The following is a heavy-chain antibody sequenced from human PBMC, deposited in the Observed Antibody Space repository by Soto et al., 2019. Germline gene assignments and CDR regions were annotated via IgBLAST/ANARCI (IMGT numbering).Heavy chain of an antibody. Sequence: ETLSLTCTVSGGSISTYHWSWIRQPPGKGLEWIGHVYYSGTTNYNASLKSRVTMSVDTSRNHFSLMLTSVTAADTAVYYCARPSVRGTWGPFDYWGQGTLVTVSS. CDR3: ARPSVRGTWGPFDY. J-gene: IGHJ4*02. D-gene: IGHD6-19*01. CDR2: VYYSGTT. V-gene: IGHV4-59*08. CDR1: GGSISTYH.